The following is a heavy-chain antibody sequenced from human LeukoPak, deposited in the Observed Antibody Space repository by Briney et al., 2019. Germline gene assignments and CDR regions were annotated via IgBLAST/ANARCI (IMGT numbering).Heavy chain of an antibody. J-gene: IGHJ4*02. Sequence: VGSLRLSCAASGFTFSSYSMNWVRQAPGKGLEWVSSISSSSSYIYYADSVKGRFTISRDNAKNSLYLQMNSLRAEDTAVYYCARSITIFGVVIIPDYYFDYWGQGTLVTVSS. D-gene: IGHD3-3*01. V-gene: IGHV3-21*01. CDR2: ISSSSSYI. CDR1: GFTFSSYS. CDR3: ARSITIFGVVIIPDYYFDY.